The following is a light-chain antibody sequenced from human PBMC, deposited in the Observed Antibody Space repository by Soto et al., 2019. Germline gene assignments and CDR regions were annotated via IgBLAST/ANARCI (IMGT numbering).Light chain of an antibody. CDR3: QQRSNWPLT. J-gene: IGKJ4*01. V-gene: IGKV3-11*01. CDR1: QSVSSS. Sequence: EIVLTQSPATLSLSPGERATLSCRASQSVSSSLAWYQQKPGQAPRLLIFDASSRATGIPARFSGSGSGTDFILTISSLEHEDFAVYYCQQRSNWPLTFGGGTKVEIK. CDR2: DAS.